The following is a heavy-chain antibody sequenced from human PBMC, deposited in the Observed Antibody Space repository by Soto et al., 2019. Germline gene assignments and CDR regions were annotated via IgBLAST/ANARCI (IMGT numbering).Heavy chain of an antibody. D-gene: IGHD6-19*01. CDR2: IIPIFGTA. V-gene: IGHV1-69*13. CDR3: ARVYGSRGSSGWNWFDP. Sequence: SVKVSCKASGGTFSSYAISWVRQAPGQGLKWMGGIIPIFGTANYAQKFQGRVTITADESTSTAYMELSSLRSEDTAVYYCARVYGSRGSSGWNWFDPWGQGTLVTVSS. J-gene: IGHJ5*02. CDR1: GGTFSSYA.